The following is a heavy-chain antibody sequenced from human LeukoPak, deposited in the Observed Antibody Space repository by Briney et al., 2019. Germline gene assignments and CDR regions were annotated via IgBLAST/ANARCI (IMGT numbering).Heavy chain of an antibody. CDR3: ATEKIPDEHRGAFDV. CDR1: GFTVSSNF. V-gene: IGHV3-53*01. Sequence: GGSLRLSCAASGFTVSSNFMSWVRQVPGKGLEWVSAIYSGGTTHYAESVKGRFTISRDNSKNTLYLQMNSLRVEDTAVYYCATEKIPDEHRGAFDVWGLGTMVTVSS. D-gene: IGHD2-21*01. CDR2: IYSGGTT. J-gene: IGHJ3*01.